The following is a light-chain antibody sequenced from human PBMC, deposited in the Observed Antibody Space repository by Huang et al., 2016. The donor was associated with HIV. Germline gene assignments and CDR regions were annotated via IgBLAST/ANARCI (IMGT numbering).Light chain of an antibody. CDR1: QSLLHSDGKTY. V-gene: IGKV2-29*02. Sequence: DIVMTQTQLSLSVTPGQPASISCKSSQSLLHSDGKTYLYWYLQKPGQSPQLLIYEVSSRCSGVPDRCSGSGSGTDFTLKISRVEAEDVGVYYCMQGIHLPITFGQGTRLEIK. J-gene: IGKJ5*01. CDR3: MQGIHLPIT. CDR2: EVS.